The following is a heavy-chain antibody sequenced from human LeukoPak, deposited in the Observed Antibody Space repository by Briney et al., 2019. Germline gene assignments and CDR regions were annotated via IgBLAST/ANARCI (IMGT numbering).Heavy chain of an antibody. D-gene: IGHD5-18*01. J-gene: IGHJ4*02. CDR1: GGSISSYY. CDR3: ARVGYSYGWDFDY. Sequence: PSETLPLTCTVSGGSISSYYWSWIRQPPGKGLEWTGYIYYSGSTNYNPSLKSRVTISVDTSKNQFSLKLSSVTAADTAVYYCARVGYSYGWDFDYWGQGTLVTVSS. V-gene: IGHV4-59*01. CDR2: IYYSGST.